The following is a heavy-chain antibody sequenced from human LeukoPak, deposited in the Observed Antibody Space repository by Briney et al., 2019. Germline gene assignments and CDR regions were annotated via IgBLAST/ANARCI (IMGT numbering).Heavy chain of an antibody. Sequence: PGGSLRLSCAASGFTFSSYSMNWVRQAPGKGLEWVSYISSSSSTIYYADSVKGRFTISRDNAKNSLYLQMNSLRAEDTAVYYCAKYMDYYDSSPWGYWGQGTLVTVSS. CDR2: ISSSSSTI. D-gene: IGHD3-22*01. CDR3: AKYMDYYDSSPWGY. CDR1: GFTFSSYS. J-gene: IGHJ4*02. V-gene: IGHV3-48*01.